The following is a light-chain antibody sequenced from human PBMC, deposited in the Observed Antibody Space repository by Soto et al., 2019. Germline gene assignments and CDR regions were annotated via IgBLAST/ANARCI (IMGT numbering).Light chain of an antibody. J-gene: IGKJ2*01. CDR3: QQYGSSPKYT. CDR1: QSVSSSY. Sequence: EIVLTQSPGTLSLSPGERATLSCRASQSVSSSYLAWYQQKPGQAPRLLIYGASSRATGIPDRFSGSGSGTEFTFNISRLESEDFGVYYCQQYGSSPKYTFGQGTKLEIK. V-gene: IGKV3-20*01. CDR2: GAS.